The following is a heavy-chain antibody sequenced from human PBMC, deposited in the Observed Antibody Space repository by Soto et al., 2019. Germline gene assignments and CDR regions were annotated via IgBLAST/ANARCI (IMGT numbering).Heavy chain of an antibody. D-gene: IGHD4-17*01. J-gene: IGHJ3*02. V-gene: IGHV3-33*01. CDR3: ARDLSGDYGALDT. CDR1: GFTFSSYG. CDR2: IWYDRSNK. Sequence: PGGSLRLSCAPSGFTFSSYGMHWARQAPGKGLEWVAVIWYDRSNKVYADSVKGRFTISRDNSKNTLYLQMNSLRAEDTAVYYCARDLSGDYGALDTWGQGTMVTVS.